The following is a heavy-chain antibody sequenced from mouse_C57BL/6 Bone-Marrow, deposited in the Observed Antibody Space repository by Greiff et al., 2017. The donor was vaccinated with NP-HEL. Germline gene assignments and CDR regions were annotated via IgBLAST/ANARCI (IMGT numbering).Heavy chain of an antibody. V-gene: IGHV1-69*01. J-gene: IGHJ3*01. Sequence: QVQLKQPGAELVMPGASVKLSCKAFGYTFTSYWMHWVKQRPGQGLEWIGEIDPSDSYTNYNQKFKGKSTLTVDKSSSTAYMQLSSLASEDSAVYYCARSRRYRGFAYWGQGTLVTVSA. CDR1: GYTFTSYW. D-gene: IGHD1-1*01. CDR3: ARSRRYRGFAY. CDR2: IDPSDSYT.